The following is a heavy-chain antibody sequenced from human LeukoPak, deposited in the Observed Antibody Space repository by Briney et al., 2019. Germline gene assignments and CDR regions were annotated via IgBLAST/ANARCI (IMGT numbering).Heavy chain of an antibody. D-gene: IGHD5-12*01. V-gene: IGHV4-34*01. Sequence: XWSWIRQPPGKGLEWIGEINHSGSTNYNPSLKSRVTISVDTSKNQFSLKLSSVTAADTAVYYCARGGNSGLTYWGQGTLVIVSS. CDR1: X. J-gene: IGHJ4*02. CDR2: INHSGST. CDR3: ARGGNSGLTY.